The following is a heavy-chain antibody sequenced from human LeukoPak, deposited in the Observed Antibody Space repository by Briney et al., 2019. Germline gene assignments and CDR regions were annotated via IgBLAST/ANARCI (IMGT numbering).Heavy chain of an antibody. V-gene: IGHV4-59*01. CDR1: GGSISSYY. CDR3: ARGTVPPLGYCSGGSCYGYYFDY. J-gene: IGHJ4*02. Sequence: SETLSLTCTVSGGSISSYYWSWIRQPPGKGLEWIGYIYYSGSTNYNPSLKSRVTISVDTSKNQFSLKLSSVTAADTAVYYCARGTVPPLGYCSGGSCYGYYFDYWGQGTLVSVSS. CDR2: IYYSGST. D-gene: IGHD2-15*01.